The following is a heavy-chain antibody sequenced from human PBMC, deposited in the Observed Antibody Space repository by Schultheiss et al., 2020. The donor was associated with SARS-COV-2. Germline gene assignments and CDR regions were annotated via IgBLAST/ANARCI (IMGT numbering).Heavy chain of an antibody. V-gene: IGHV4-39*01. Sequence: SETLSLTCTVSGGSISSYYWGWIRQPPGKGLEWIGSIYYSRSTYYNPSLKSRVTITVDTSKNQFSLKLSSVTAADTAVYYCARIYISGWYRVLYNWFDPWGQGTLVTVAS. CDR1: GGSISSYY. CDR3: ARIYISGWYRVLYNWFDP. J-gene: IGHJ5*02. D-gene: IGHD6-19*01. CDR2: IYYSRST.